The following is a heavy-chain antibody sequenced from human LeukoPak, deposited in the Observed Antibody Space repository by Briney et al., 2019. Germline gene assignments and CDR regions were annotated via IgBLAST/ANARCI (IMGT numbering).Heavy chain of an antibody. V-gene: IGHV3-23*01. D-gene: IGHD2-2*01. CDR3: AKDEIKMAYCSSTSCSTYFQH. CDR2: ISGSGGST. CDR1: GFTFDDYA. J-gene: IGHJ1*01. Sequence: GGSLRLSCAASGFTFDDYAMSWVRQAPGKGLEWVSAISGSGGSTYYADSVKGRFTISRDNSKNTLYLQMNSLRAEDTAVYYCAKDEIKMAYCSSTSCSTYFQHWGQGTLVTVSS.